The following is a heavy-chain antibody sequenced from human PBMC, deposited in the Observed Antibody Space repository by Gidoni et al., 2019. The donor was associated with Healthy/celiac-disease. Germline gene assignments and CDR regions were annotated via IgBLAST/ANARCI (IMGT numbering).Heavy chain of an antibody. CDR3: ARSRYSIGWYRTDY. J-gene: IGHJ4*02. V-gene: IGHV4-61*02. D-gene: IGHD6-19*01. CDR2: IYTSGST. CDR1: GGSISSGSYY. Sequence: QVQLQESGPGLVKPSQTLSLTCTVSGGSISSGSYYWSWIRQPAGKGLEWIGRIYTSGSTNYNPSLKSRVTISLDTSKTQFSLKLSSVTAADTAVYYCARSRYSIGWYRTDYWGQGTLVTVSS.